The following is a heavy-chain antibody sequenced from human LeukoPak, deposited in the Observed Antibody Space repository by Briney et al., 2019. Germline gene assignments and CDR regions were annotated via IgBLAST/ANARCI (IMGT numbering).Heavy chain of an antibody. D-gene: IGHD3-22*01. Sequence: SETLSLTCTVSGGSISSSSYYWGWIRQPPGKGLEWIGSIYYSGSTYYNPSLKSRVTISVDTSKNQFSLKLSSVTAVDTAVYYCARHVTRPPMIVVVDLDYWGQGTLVTVSS. CDR2: IYYSGST. J-gene: IGHJ4*02. V-gene: IGHV4-39*01. CDR1: GGSISSSSYY. CDR3: ARHVTRPPMIVVVDLDY.